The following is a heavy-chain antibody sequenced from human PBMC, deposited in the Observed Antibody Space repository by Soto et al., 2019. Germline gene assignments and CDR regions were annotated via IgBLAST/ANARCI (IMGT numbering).Heavy chain of an antibody. CDR1: GFTFSSYS. V-gene: IGHV3-21*01. Sequence: GGSLRLSCAASGFTFSSYSMNWVRQAPGKGLEWVSSISSSSSYIYYADAVKGRFTISRDNAKNSLYLQMNSLRAEDTSVYYCARVPSSNSSSWCDYWGQGTLVTVSS. CDR3: ARVPSSNSSSWCDY. J-gene: IGHJ4*02. CDR2: ISSSSSYI. D-gene: IGHD6-13*01.